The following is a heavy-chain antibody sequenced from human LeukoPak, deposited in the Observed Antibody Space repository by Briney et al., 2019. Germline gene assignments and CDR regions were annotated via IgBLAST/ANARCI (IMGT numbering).Heavy chain of an antibody. Sequence: KPSETLSLTCSVSGGSVSSSNYYWGWIRQPPGKGLEWIGTIFYSGSTYYSPSLKSRVTISVDTSMTQFSLKLSSVTAADTAVYYCASERWSRRPYFDYWGQGILVTVSS. D-gene: IGHD5-24*01. J-gene: IGHJ4*02. CDR3: ASERWSRRPYFDY. CDR2: IFYSGST. CDR1: GGSVSSSNYY. V-gene: IGHV4-39*07.